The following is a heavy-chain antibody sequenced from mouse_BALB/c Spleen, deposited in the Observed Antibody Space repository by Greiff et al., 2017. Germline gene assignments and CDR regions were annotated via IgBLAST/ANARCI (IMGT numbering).Heavy chain of an antibody. J-gene: IGHJ4*01. CDR1: GFNIKDTY. Sequence: VQLQSGAELVKPGASVKLSCTASGFNIKDTYMHWVKQRPEQGLEWIGRIDPANGNTKYDPKFQGKATITADTSSNTAYLQLSSLTSEDTAVYYCARSGYDEGYYYAMDYWGQGTSVTVSS. D-gene: IGHD2-2*01. V-gene: IGHV14-3*02. CDR3: ARSGYDEGYYYAMDY. CDR2: IDPANGNT.